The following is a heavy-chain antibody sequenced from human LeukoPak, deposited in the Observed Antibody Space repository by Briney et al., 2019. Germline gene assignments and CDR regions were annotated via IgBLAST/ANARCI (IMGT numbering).Heavy chain of an antibody. V-gene: IGHV1-8*01. CDR1: GYTFTGYD. J-gene: IGHJ6*03. CDR3: ARVYYYYMDV. Sequence: GASVRVSCKASGYTFTGYDINWARRATGQGLEWMGWMNPNSGNTGYAQSFQGRVSMTRSTSISTAYMELSRLRSDDTAVYYCARVYYYYMDVWGKGTTVTVSS. CDR2: MNPNSGNT.